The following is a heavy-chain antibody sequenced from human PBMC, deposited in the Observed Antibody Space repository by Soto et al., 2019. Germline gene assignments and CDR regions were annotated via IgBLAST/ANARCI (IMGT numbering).Heavy chain of an antibody. V-gene: IGHV3-74*01. Sequence: EVQLVESGGGLVQPGGSLRLSCAASGFTFSSYWMHWVCQAPGKGLVWISRINTDGSSTSYVDSVQGRFTISRDNGKNTLFLQMNSLRGEDTAVYYCARRGSGVTRGLHYWGQGTLVTVSS. J-gene: IGHJ4*02. D-gene: IGHD2-15*01. CDR1: GFTFSSYW. CDR3: ARRGSGVTRGLHY. CDR2: INTDGSST.